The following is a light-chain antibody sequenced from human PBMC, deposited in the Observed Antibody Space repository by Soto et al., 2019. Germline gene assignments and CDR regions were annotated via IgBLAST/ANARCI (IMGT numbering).Light chain of an antibody. CDR2: GAS. J-gene: IGKJ1*01. Sequence: DIQMTQSPSSLSASVGDRVTITCRASQGIRDYLAWYQQKPGKAPNLLIYGASSLQSGVPSRFSGSGSGTDFTLTISSLQPEDVATYYCQKYFGVPWTIGQGTKVEI. V-gene: IGKV1-27*01. CDR3: QKYFGVPWT. CDR1: QGIRDY.